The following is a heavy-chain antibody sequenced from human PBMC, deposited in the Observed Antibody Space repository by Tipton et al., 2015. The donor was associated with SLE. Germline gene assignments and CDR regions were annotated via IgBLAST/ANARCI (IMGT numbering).Heavy chain of an antibody. V-gene: IGHV4-39*07. CDR1: GDSITSSTYY. J-gene: IGHJ3*01. CDR3: ARDLHIAYYEYLRGSAFDV. D-gene: IGHD3-16*01. CDR2: IYYTGST. Sequence: TLSLTCTVSGDSITSSTYYWGWVRQPPGKGLEWIATIYYTGSTYLNPSLQSRVSMSRDTSKNQFSLRLTSVTAADTALYYCARDLHIAYYEYLRGSAFDVWGQGTMVTVSS.